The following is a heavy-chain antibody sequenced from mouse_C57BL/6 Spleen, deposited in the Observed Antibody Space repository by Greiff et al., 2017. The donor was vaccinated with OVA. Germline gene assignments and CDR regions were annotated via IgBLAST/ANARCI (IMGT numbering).Heavy chain of an antibody. V-gene: IGHV1-55*01. CDR1: GYTFTSYW. D-gene: IGHD2-3*01. J-gene: IGHJ1*03. CDR3: ARFDGYYVKYFDV. Sequence: VKVQQPGAELVKPGASVKMSCKASGYTFTSYWITWVKQRPGQGLEWIGDIYPGSGSTNYNEKFKSKATLTVDTSSSTAYMQLSSLTSEDSAVYYCARFDGYYVKYFDVWGTGTTVTVSS. CDR2: IYPGSGST.